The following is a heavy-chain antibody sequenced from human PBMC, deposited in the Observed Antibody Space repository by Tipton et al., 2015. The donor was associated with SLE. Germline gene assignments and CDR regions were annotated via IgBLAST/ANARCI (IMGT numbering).Heavy chain of an antibody. CDR2: ISSSGSST. J-gene: IGHJ4*02. CDR1: GFTFSSQA. CDR3: ARSPVDFWNGYST. Sequence: SLRLSCTASGFTFSSQAMSWVRQAPGKGLEWVSRISSSGSSTSYVDSVKGRFTISRDNSKNTLYLQMSSLRAEDTAVYYCARSPVDFWNGYSTWGQGTLVAVSS. V-gene: IGHV3-23*01. D-gene: IGHD3-3*01.